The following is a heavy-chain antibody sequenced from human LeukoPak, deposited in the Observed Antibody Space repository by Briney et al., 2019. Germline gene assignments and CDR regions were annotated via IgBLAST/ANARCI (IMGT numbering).Heavy chain of an antibody. CDR2: ISSSSSYI. J-gene: IGHJ2*01. D-gene: IGHD3-10*01. Sequence: GGSLRLSCAASGFTFSSYSMNWVRQAPGKGLEWVSSISSSSSYIYYADSVKGRFTISRDNAKNSLYLQMNSLRAEDTAVYFCARASMVNWYFDFWGRGTLVTVSS. V-gene: IGHV3-21*01. CDR3: ARASMVNWYFDF. CDR1: GFTFSSYS.